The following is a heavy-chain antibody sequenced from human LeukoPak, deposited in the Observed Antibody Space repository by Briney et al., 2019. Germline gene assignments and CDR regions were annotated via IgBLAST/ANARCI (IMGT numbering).Heavy chain of an antibody. D-gene: IGHD1-1*01. CDR3: AKNMATGQACYDC. V-gene: IGHV3-48*01. J-gene: IGHJ4*02. Sequence: SGGSLRLSCAASGFTFSSYSMNWVRQAPGKGLEWVSYISSSSSTIYYADSVKGRFTISRDNAKNSLYLQMNSLRAEDTAVYYCAKNMATGQACYDCWGQGTLVTVSS. CDR2: ISSSSSTI. CDR1: GFTFSSYS.